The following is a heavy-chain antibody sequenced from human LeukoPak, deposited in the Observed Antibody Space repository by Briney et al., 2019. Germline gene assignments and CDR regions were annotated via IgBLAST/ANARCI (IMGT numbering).Heavy chain of an antibody. V-gene: IGHV4-59*08. D-gene: IGHD6-19*01. CDR3: ARHGCSSGWFDY. J-gene: IGHJ4*02. CDR1: GGSISSYY. Sequence: SETLSLTCTVSGGSISSYYWSWIRQPPGKGPEWIGYIYYSGSTNYNPSLKSRVTISVDTSKNQFSLKLSSVTAADTAVYYCARHGCSSGWFDYWGQGTLVTVSS. CDR2: IYYSGST.